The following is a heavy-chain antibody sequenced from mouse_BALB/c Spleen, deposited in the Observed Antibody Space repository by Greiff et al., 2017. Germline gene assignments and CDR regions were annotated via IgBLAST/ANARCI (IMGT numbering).Heavy chain of an antibody. CDR3: TSEGVNYVDYLDY. D-gene: IGHD2-1*01. CDR1: GYTFTSYW. J-gene: IGHJ2*01. Sequence: EVKLQESGTVLARPGASVKMSCKASGYTFTSYWMHWVKQRPGQGLEWIGAIYPGNSDTSYNQKFKGKAKLTAVTSTSTAYMELSSLTNEDSAVYNCTSEGVNYVDYLDYWGQGTTRTVSS. CDR2: IYPGNSDT. V-gene: IGHV1-5*01.